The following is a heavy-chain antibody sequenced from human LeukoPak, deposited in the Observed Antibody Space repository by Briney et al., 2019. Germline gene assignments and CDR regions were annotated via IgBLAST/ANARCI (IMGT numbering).Heavy chain of an antibody. CDR1: GYTLTELS. J-gene: IGHJ3*02. V-gene: IGHV1-24*01. CDR3: ATDPEDQWLDRRRGDAFDI. CDR2: FDPEDGET. D-gene: IGHD6-19*01. Sequence: ASVKVSCKVSGYTLTELSMHWVRQAPGKGREWMGGFDPEDGETIYAQKFQGRVTMTEDTSTDTAYMELSSLRSEDTAVYYCATDPEDQWLDRRRGDAFDIWGQGTMVTVSS.